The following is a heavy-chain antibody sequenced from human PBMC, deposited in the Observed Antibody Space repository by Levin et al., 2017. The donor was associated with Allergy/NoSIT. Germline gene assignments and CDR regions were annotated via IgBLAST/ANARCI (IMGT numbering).Heavy chain of an antibody. Sequence: GESLKISCKASGYTFTGYYMHWVRQAPGQGLEWMGWINPNSGGTNYAQKFQGRVTMTRDTSISTAYMELSRLRSDETAVYYWARDRRSRIAAAGLFDYWGQGTLVTVSS. V-gene: IGHV1-2*02. CDR3: ARDRRSRIAAAGLFDY. D-gene: IGHD6-13*01. CDR2: INPNSGGT. CDR1: GYTFTGYY. J-gene: IGHJ4*02.